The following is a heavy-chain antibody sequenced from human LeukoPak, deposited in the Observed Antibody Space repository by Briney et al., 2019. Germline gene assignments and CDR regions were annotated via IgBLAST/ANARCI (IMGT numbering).Heavy chain of an antibody. Sequence: QPGGSLRLSCAASGFTFSSYAMSWVRQAPGKGLEWVSAISGSGGSTYYADSVKGRFTISRDNSKNTLYLQMNSLRAEDTAVYYCAKDRGEIVVVPAAMEFDYWGQGTLATVSS. CDR3: AKDRGEIVVVPAAMEFDY. CDR2: ISGSGGST. J-gene: IGHJ4*02. V-gene: IGHV3-23*01. CDR1: GFTFSSYA. D-gene: IGHD2-2*01.